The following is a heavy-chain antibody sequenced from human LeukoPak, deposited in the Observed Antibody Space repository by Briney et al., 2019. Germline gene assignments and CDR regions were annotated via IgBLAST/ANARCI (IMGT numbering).Heavy chain of an antibody. V-gene: IGHV5-51*01. J-gene: IGHJ3*02. Sequence: GESLKISCKGSGYSFTSYWIGWVRQMPGKGLEWIGIIYPGDSDTRYSPSFQGQVTISADKSISIAYLQWSSLKASDTAMYYCARPLEVRGVDAFDIWGQGTMVTVSS. CDR2: IYPGDSDT. CDR3: ARPLEVRGVDAFDI. D-gene: IGHD3-10*01. CDR1: GYSFTSYW.